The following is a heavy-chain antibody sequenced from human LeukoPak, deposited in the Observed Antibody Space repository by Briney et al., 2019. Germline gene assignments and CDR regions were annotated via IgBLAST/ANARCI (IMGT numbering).Heavy chain of an antibody. CDR2: IKQDGSEK. V-gene: IGHV3-7*03. D-gene: IGHD3-3*01. Sequence: GGSLRLSCAASGFTFSTYWMSWVRQAPGKGLEWVANIKQDGSEKYYVDSVKGRFTISRDNSKNTLYLQMNSLRAEDTAVYYCAKDGAIFGVVIIQFDYWGQETLVTVSS. J-gene: IGHJ4*02. CDR3: AKDGAIFGVVIIQFDY. CDR1: GFTFSTYW.